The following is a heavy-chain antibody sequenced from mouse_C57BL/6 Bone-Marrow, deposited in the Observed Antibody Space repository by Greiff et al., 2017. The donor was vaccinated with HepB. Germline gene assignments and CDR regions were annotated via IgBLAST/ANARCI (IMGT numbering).Heavy chain of an antibody. CDR1: GFTFSDYG. J-gene: IGHJ4*01. CDR2: ISNLAYSN. D-gene: IGHD2-4*01. V-gene: IGHV5-15*01. Sequence: EVQLVESGGGLVQPGGSLKLSCAASGFTFSDYGMAWVRQAPRKGPEWVAFISNLAYSNYYADTVTGRFTISRENAKNTLYLEMSSLRSEDTAMYYCATLYDYEGAMDYWGQGTSVTVSS. CDR3: ATLYDYEGAMDY.